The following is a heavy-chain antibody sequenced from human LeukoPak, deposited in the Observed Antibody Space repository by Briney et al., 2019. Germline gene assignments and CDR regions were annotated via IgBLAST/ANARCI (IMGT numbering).Heavy chain of an antibody. CDR2: ISAYNGNT. V-gene: IGHV1-18*01. J-gene: IGHJ6*03. CDR3: ARGSNYDEAYYYYMDV. D-gene: IGHD4-11*01. Sequence: ASVKVSCKASGYTFTSYGISWVRQAPGQGLEWMGWISAYNGNTNYAQKLQGRVTMTTDTSTSTAYMELRSLRSDDTAVYYCARGSNYDEAYYYYMDVWGKGTTVTVSS. CDR1: GYTFTSYG.